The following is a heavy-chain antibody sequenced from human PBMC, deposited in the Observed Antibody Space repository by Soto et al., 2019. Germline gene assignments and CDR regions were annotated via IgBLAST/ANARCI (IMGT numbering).Heavy chain of an antibody. CDR2: IYYSGST. D-gene: IGHD3-22*01. CDR3: ARVKDYYDSSGYYYGGVLRWFDP. Sequence: SETLSLTCTVSGGSISSGGYYWSWIRQHPGKGLEWIGYIYYSGSTYYNPSLKSRVTISVDTSKNQFSLKLSSVTAADTAVYYCARVKDYYDSSGYYYGGVLRWFDPWGQGTLVTSPQ. V-gene: IGHV4-31*03. CDR1: GGSISSGGYY. J-gene: IGHJ5*02.